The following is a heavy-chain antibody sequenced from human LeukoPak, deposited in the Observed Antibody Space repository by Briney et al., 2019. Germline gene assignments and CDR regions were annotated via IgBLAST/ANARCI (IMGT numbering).Heavy chain of an antibody. V-gene: IGHV3-30*18. CDR2: ISYDGSNK. J-gene: IGHJ6*02. CDR1: GFTFSSYG. D-gene: IGHD3-22*01. CDR3: AKDIMIVVVIAYGMDV. Sequence: GGSLRLSCAASGFTFSSYGMHWVRQAPGKGLEWVAVISYDGSNKYYADSVKGRFTISRDNSKNTLYLQTNSLRAEDTAVYYCAKDIMIVVVIAYGMDVWGQGTTVTVSS.